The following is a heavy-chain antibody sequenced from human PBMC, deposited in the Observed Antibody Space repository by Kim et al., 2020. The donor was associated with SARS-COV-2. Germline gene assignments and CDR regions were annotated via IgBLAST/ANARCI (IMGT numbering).Heavy chain of an antibody. CDR3: ARVTTDAEDIVVVTANDAFDI. Sequence: SETLSLTCAVYGGSFSGYYWSWIRQPPGKGLEWIGEINHSGSTNYNPSLKSRVTISVDTSKNQFSLKLSSVTAADTAVYYCARVTTDAEDIVVVTANDAFDIWGQGTMVTVSS. V-gene: IGHV4-34*01. CDR1: GGSFSGYY. D-gene: IGHD2-21*02. J-gene: IGHJ3*02. CDR2: INHSGST.